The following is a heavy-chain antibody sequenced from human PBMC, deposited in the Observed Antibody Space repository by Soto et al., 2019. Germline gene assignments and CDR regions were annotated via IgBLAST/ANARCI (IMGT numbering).Heavy chain of an antibody. CDR2: ISYDGRNK. J-gene: IGHJ4*02. CDR1: GFSFSSNA. CDR3: ARDQGYDARNFFDF. V-gene: IGHV3-30*04. D-gene: IGHD3-3*01. Sequence: QVHLVESGGGVVQPGQSLRLSCAASGFSFSSNAMHWVRQAPGKGLEWVAVISYDGRNKFYTDSVKGRFTISRDNSKNTLDLQMTRLRPDDTAIYYCARDQGYDARNFFDFWGQGTLVTVS.